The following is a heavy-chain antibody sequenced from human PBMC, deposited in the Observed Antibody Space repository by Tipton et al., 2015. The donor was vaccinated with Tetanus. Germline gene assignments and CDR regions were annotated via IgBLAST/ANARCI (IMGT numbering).Heavy chain of an antibody. V-gene: IGHV4-61*08. Sequence: LRLSCTVSGGSVRSGDYYWTWIRQPPGKGLEWVGYIYYSGSTNYNPSLKSRVTISVDTSKNQFSLELASVTAADTAVYYCARDSYYSSRWSFADYWGQGTLVTVSS. CDR3: ARDSYYSSRWSFADY. CDR2: IYYSGST. D-gene: IGHD3-22*01. CDR1: GGSVRSGDYY. J-gene: IGHJ4*02.